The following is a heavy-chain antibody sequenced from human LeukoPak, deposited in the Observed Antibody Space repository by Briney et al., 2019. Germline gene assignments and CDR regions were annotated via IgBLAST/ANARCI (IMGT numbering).Heavy chain of an antibody. CDR3: ARVYTSTWPYYYYYYGMDV. Sequence: GESLKISCKGSGHSFTKYWIGWVRQMPGKGPEWMGVIYPGDSDTTYSPSFQGQVTISADKSISTAYLQWSSLRASDTAIYYCARVYTSTWPYYYYYYGMDVWGQGTTVTVSS. V-gene: IGHV5-51*01. CDR2: IYPGDSDT. D-gene: IGHD6-13*01. CDR1: GHSFTKYW. J-gene: IGHJ6*02.